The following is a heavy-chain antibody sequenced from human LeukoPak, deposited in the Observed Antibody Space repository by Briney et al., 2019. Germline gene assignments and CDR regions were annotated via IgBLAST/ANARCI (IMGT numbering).Heavy chain of an antibody. J-gene: IGHJ3*02. CDR2: IKQDGSEK. Sequence: GGSLRLSCAASGFSISSYWMTWVRQAPGKGLEWLACIKQDGSEKYYVDSVQGRFTISRDNAQNSLYLLLSSLRAEDTAVYYCARRYFDWLSLPHTFDIWGQGTMVTVSS. CDR1: GFSISSYW. CDR3: ARRYFDWLSLPHTFDI. D-gene: IGHD3-9*01. V-gene: IGHV3-7*01.